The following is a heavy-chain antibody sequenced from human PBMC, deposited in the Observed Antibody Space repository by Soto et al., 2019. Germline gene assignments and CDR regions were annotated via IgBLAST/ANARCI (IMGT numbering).Heavy chain of an antibody. CDR1: GYSFTSYW. D-gene: IGHD3-3*01. CDR2: IYPGDSDT. CDR3: ATGAYYDVCSGTPGPYDY. J-gene: IGHJ4*01. Sequence: GESLKISCKGSGYSFTSYWIGWVRQMPGKGLEWMGIIYPGDSDTRYSPSFQGQVTISADKSISTAYLQWSSLKASDTAMYYCATGAYYDVCSGTPGPYDYWGQGSLVTVSS. V-gene: IGHV5-51*01.